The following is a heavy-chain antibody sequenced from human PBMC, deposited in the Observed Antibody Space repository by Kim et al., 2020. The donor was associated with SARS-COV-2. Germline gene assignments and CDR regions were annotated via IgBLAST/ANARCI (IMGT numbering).Heavy chain of an antibody. D-gene: IGHD3-9*01. CDR3: ARGGLFRYLDWLLSGAFDI. J-gene: IGHJ3*02. CDR2: IYHSGST. CDR1: GASISSGGYY. V-gene: IGHV4-31*03. Sequence: SETLSLTCTVSGASISSGGYYWTWIRQHPGKGLEWIGYIYHSGSTYYNPSLKGRVSISLDTSKNQFSLQLSSVTAADTAVYYCARGGLFRYLDWLLSGAFDIWGQGTMVTVSS.